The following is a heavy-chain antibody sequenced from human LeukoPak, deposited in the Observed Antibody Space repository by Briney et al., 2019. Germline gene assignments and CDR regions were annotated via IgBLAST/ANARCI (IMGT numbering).Heavy chain of an antibody. CDR1: GGSFSGYY. J-gene: IGHJ4*02. Sequence: PSETLSLTCAVYGGSFSGYYWSWIRQPPGEGLEWMGEINHSGSTNYNPSLKSRVTISVDTSRNQFSLKLSSATVADTAVHFCARGRWELRFDNWGRGTLVTVSS. CDR2: INHSGST. V-gene: IGHV4-34*01. D-gene: IGHD1-26*01. CDR3: ARGRWELRFDN.